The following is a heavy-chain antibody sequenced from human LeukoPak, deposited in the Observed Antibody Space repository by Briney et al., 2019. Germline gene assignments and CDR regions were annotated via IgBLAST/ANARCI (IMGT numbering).Heavy chain of an antibody. J-gene: IGHJ4*02. D-gene: IGHD6-19*01. CDR3: ARAVSGRFDY. V-gene: IGHV4-59*08. CDR2: IYYSGST. CDR1: GGSMSPYH. Sequence: SETLSLTCTVSGGSMSPYHWGWIRQPSGKGLEWTGYIYYSGSTNYNPSLNSRVTISVDTSKNQFSLRLSSVTAADTAIYYCARAVSGRFDYWGQGTLVTVSS.